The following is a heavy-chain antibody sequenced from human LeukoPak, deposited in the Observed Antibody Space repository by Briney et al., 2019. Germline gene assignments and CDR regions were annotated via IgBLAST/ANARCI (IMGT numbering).Heavy chain of an antibody. J-gene: IGHJ4*02. V-gene: IGHV3-21*01. CDR1: GFTFSNYS. D-gene: IGHD3-22*01. CDR2: ISSSSSYI. CDR3: ARDLNYYDSSGYYLFDY. Sequence: PGGSLRLSCAASGFTFSNYSMNWVRQAPGKGLEWVSSISSSSSYISYADSLKGRFTISRDNAKNSLYLQMNSLRAEDTAVYYCARDLNYYDSSGYYLFDYWGLGTLVTVSS.